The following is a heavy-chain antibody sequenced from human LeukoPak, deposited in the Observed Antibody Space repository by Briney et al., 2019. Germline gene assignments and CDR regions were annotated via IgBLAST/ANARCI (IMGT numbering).Heavy chain of an antibody. CDR2: IYYSGST. V-gene: IGHV4-30-4*01. D-gene: IGHD5-18*01. J-gene: IGHJ5*02. Sequence: SETLSLTCTVSGGSISSGDYYWSWIRQPPGKGLEWIGYIYYSGSTYYNPSLKSRVTISVDTSKNQFSLKLSSVTAADTAVYYCARAIVPAMVPNWFDPWGQGTLVTVSS. CDR3: ARAIVPAMVPNWFDP. CDR1: GGSISSGDYY.